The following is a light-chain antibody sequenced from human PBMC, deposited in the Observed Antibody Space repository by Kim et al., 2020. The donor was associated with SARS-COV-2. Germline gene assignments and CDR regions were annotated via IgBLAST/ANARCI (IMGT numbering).Light chain of an antibody. CDR2: GAS. CDR3: QQDYNLPWT. J-gene: IGKJ1*01. Sequence: PGERVTLSCRASQSVSSSYLTWYQQKPGQAPRLLIYGASTRATSIPASGSGSGTDFTLTISSLQPEDFAVYYCQQDYNLPWTFGQGTKVDIK. V-gene: IGKV3D-7*01. CDR1: QSVSSSY.